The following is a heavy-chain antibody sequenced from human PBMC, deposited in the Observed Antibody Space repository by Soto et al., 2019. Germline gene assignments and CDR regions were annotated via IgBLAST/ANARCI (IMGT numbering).Heavy chain of an antibody. CDR3: ARARHSGSYYSPHFDY. CDR2: IWYDGSNK. V-gene: IGHV3-33*01. CDR1: GFTFSSYG. Sequence: GGSLRLSCAASGFTFSSYGMHWVRQAPGKGLEWVAVIWYDGSNKYYADSVKGRFTISRDNSKNTLYLQMNSLRAEDTAVYYCARARHSGSYYSPHFDYWGQGTLVTVSS. D-gene: IGHD1-26*01. J-gene: IGHJ4*02.